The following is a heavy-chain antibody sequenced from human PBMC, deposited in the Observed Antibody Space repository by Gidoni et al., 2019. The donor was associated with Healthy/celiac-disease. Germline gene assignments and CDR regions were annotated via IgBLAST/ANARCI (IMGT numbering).Heavy chain of an antibody. CDR1: GFTVSSNY. J-gene: IGHJ6*02. D-gene: IGHD6-6*01. V-gene: IGHV3-53*01. CDR3: SYSSSPPGEYGMDV. Sequence: EVQLVESGGGLIQPGGSLRLSCAASGFTVSSNYMSWVCQAPGKGLEWVSVIYSGGSTYYADSVKGRFTISRDNSKNTLYLQMNSLRAEDTAVYYCSYSSSPPGEYGMDVWGQGTTVTVSS. CDR2: IYSGGST.